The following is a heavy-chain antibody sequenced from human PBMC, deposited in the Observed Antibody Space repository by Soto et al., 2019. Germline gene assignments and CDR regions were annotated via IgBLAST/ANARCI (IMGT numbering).Heavy chain of an antibody. CDR1: GFPFVTGW. D-gene: IGHD6-13*01. CDR2: IKQDENGK. V-gene: IGHV3-7*02. J-gene: IGHJ4*02. CDR3: ATHDGPAAAGLVLDF. Sequence: EVQLVESGEGLAQPGGPRSLSCEPPGFPFVTGWLPWFGQGPGKGLEWVANIKQDENGKNYVDSVKGRFTISRDNAKNSLYLQMNSLRAEDTAVYYCATHDGPAAAGLVLDFWGQGTLVTVSS.